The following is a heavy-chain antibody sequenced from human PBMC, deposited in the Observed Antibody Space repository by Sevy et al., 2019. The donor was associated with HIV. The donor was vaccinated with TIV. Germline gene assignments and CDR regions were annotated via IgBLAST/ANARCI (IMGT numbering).Heavy chain of an antibody. J-gene: IGHJ1*01. Sequence: GGSLRLSCAASGFSLSTYWMSWVRQAPGKGLEWVANIKQDGSVKYYVDSVKGRFTISRDNARNFLYLQMNSLRAEDTALYYGVRALAADGSFWGQGTLVTVSS. D-gene: IGHD6-13*01. V-gene: IGHV3-7*01. CDR3: VRALAADGSF. CDR2: IKQDGSVK. CDR1: GFSLSTYW.